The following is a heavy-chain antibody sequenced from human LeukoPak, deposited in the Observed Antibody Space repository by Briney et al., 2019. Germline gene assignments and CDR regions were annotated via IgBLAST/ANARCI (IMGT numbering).Heavy chain of an antibody. CDR2: IKQDGSEK. V-gene: IGHV3-7*01. J-gene: IGHJ6*02. CDR1: GFTFSSYW. Sequence: GGSLRLSCAASGFTFSSYWMSWVRQAPGKGLEWVANIKQDGSEKYYVDSVKGRFTISRDNSKNTLYLQMNSLRAEDTAVYYCARLYCSGGSCYSGYYYYGMDVWGQGTTVTVSS. CDR3: ARLYCSGGSCYSGYYYYGMDV. D-gene: IGHD2-15*01.